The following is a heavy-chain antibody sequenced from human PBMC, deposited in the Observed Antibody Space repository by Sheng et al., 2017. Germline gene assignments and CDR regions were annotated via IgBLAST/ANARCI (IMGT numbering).Heavy chain of an antibody. CDR3: AKDRSPTRGFYFMDV. J-gene: IGHJ6*03. Sequence: QVQLVESGGGAVQPGRSLRLSCAASAFTFSSYGMHWVRQSPGKGLEWVAVISYDGSDRYYADSVKGRFTISRDNSKNTVDLQMNSLTPEDTAVYYCAKDRSPTRGFYFMDVWGQGTTVTVSS. CDR1: AFTFSSYG. D-gene: IGHD4-17*01. CDR2: ISYDGSDR. V-gene: IGHV3-30*18.